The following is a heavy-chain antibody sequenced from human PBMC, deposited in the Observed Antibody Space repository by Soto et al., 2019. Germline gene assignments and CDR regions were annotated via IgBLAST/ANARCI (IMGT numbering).Heavy chain of an antibody. D-gene: IGHD3-3*01. CDR3: ARVLVWLLNKLPVYGLVV. J-gene: IGHJ6*02. CDR2: ISSSGSTI. CDR1: GFTFSSYE. V-gene: IGHV3-48*03. Sequence: PGGSLRLSCAASGFTFSSYEMNWVRQAPGKGLEWVSYISSSGSTIYYADSVKGRFTISRDNAKNSLYLQMNSLRAEDTAVYYCARVLVWLLNKLPVYGLVVWCQGTSVTVFS.